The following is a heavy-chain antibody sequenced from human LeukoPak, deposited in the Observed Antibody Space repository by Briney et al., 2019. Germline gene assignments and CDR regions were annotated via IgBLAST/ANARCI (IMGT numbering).Heavy chain of an antibody. Sequence: GGSLRLSCAASGFTFSSYSMDWVRQAPGKGLEWVSSISSSSSYIYYADSVKGRFTISRDNAKNSLYLQMNSLRAEDTAVYYCARGNSYGPNSYFDYWGQGTLVTVSP. CDR2: ISSSSSYI. CDR1: GFTFSSYS. J-gene: IGHJ4*02. V-gene: IGHV3-21*01. CDR3: ARGNSYGPNSYFDY. D-gene: IGHD5-18*01.